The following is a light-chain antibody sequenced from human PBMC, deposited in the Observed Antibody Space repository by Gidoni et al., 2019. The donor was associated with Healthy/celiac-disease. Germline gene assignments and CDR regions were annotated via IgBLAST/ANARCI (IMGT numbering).Light chain of an antibody. V-gene: IGLV2-11*01. Sequence: QSALTQPHSVSGSPGQSVTISCTGTSSDVGGYNYVSWYQQHPGKAPKLMIYDVSKRPSGVPDRFSGSKSGNTASLTISGLQAEDEADYYCCSYAGRKVVFGGGTKLTVL. CDR1: SSDVGGYNY. J-gene: IGLJ2*01. CDR2: DVS. CDR3: CSYAGRKVV.